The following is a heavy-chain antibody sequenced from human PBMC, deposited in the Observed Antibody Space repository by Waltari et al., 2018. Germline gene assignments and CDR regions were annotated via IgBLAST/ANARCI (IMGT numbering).Heavy chain of an antibody. CDR3: ARGGKDDTLTIARRVGAFDI. Sequence: QVQLVQSGAEVKKPGSSVKVSCKASGGTVSSYAISWVRQAPGQGLEWMGGMIPILGIANYAQKFQGRVTITADESTSTAYMELSSLRSEDTAVYYCARGGKDDTLTIARRVGAFDIWGQGTMVTVSS. J-gene: IGHJ3*02. V-gene: IGHV1-69*04. CDR1: GGTVSSYA. CDR2: MIPILGIA. D-gene: IGHD3-16*01.